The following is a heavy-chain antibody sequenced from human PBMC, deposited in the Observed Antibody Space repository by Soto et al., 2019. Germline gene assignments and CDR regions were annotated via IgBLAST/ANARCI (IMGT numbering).Heavy chain of an antibody. CDR2: IYYSGST. J-gene: IGHJ4*02. Sequence: PSETLSLTCTVSGGSISSYYWSWIRQPPGKGLEWIGYIYYSGSTNYNPSLKSRVTISVDTSKNQFSLKLSSVTAADTAVYYCARQAVAGQGDYFAYWGQGTLVTVSS. CDR3: ARQAVAGQGDYFAY. CDR1: GGSISSYY. D-gene: IGHD6-19*01. V-gene: IGHV4-59*08.